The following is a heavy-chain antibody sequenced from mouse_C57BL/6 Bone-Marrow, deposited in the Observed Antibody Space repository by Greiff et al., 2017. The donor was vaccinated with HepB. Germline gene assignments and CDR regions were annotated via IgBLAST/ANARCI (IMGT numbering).Heavy chain of an antibody. CDR2: IDPSDSYT. CDR1: GYTFTSYW. Sequence: VQLQQPGAELVMPGASVKLSCTASGYTFTSYWMHWVKQRPGQGLEWIGEIDPSDSYTNYNQKFKGKSTWTVDKSSSTAYMQRSSRTSEDSAVYYYARAMDYWGQGTSVTVSS. J-gene: IGHJ4*01. CDR3: ARAMDY. V-gene: IGHV1-69*01.